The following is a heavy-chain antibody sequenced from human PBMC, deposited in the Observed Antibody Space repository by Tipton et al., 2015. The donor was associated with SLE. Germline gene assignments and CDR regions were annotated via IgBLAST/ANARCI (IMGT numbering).Heavy chain of an antibody. CDR2: IYSSGSK. J-gene: IGHJ2*01. Sequence: TLSLTCTVSGGSISYDYWSWSRQSAGKGLEWIGRIYSSGSKDYNPSLKSRLSMSLDASTNQVSLRLSSVTAADTAVYYCARGSDGEYVRYFDVWGRGNLVTVSS. V-gene: IGHV4-4*07. CDR3: ARGSDGEYVRYFDV. CDR1: GGSISYDY. D-gene: IGHD4-17*01.